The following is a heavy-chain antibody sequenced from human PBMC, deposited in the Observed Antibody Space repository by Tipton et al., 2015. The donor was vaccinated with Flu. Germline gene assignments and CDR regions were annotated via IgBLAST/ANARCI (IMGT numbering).Heavy chain of an antibody. V-gene: IGHV4-59*08. CDR2: IYYSGST. CDR1: GGSISSYY. D-gene: IGHD3-10*01. J-gene: IGHJ4*02. Sequence: TLSLTCTVSGGSISSYYWSWIRQPPGKGLEWIGYIYYSGSTNYNPSLKSRVTISVDTSKNQFSLKLSSVTAADTAVYYCARSPGYSGSGNYPYYFDFWGQGTLVTVSS. CDR3: ARSPGYSGSGNYPYYFDF.